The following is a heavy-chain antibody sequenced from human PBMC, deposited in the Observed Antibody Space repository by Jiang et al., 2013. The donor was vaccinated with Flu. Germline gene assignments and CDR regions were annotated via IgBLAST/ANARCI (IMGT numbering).Heavy chain of an antibody. J-gene: IGHJ5*02. CDR2: IYYSGST. D-gene: IGHD6-19*01. Sequence: GLVKPSETLSLTCTVSSGSIRRYYWSWIRQPPGKGLEWIGYIYYSGSTNYNPSLKSRVTISVDTSKNQFSLKLSSVTAADTAVYYCARGGSGWVWFDPWGQGTLVTVSS. CDR1: SGSIRRYY. CDR3: ARGGSGWVWFDP. V-gene: IGHV4-59*08.